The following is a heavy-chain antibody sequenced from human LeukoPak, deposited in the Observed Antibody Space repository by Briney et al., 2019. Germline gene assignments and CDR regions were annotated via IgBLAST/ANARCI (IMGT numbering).Heavy chain of an antibody. CDR2: ISYDGSNK. CDR3: ARDYPPGGYGAIDY. CDR1: GFTFDNYW. Sequence: GGSLRLSCAASGFTFDNYWMSWVRQAPGKGLEWVAVISYDGSNKYYADSVKGRFTISRDNSKNTLYLQMNSLRAEDTAVYYCARDYPPGGYGAIDYWGQGTLVTVSS. V-gene: IGHV3-30-3*01. D-gene: IGHD5-12*01. J-gene: IGHJ4*02.